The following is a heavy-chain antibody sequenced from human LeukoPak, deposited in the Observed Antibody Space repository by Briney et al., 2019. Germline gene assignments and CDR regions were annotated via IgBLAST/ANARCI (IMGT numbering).Heavy chain of an antibody. J-gene: IGHJ4*02. CDR1: GGSISSHY. Sequence: SETLSLTCTVSGGSISSHYWSWIRQPPGKGLEWIGYIYYSGSTNYNPSLKSRVTISVDTSKNQFSLKLSSVTAADTAVYYCARDRGFLEIDYWGQGTLVTVSS. CDR2: IYYSGST. CDR3: ARDRGFLEIDY. V-gene: IGHV4-59*11. D-gene: IGHD3-10*01.